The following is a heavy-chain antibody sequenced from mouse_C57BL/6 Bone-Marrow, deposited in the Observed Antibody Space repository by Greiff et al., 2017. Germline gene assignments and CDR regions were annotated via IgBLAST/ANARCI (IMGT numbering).Heavy chain of an antibody. J-gene: IGHJ1*03. Sequence: VQLQQSGAELVRPGASVKLSCTASGFNIKDDYMHWVKQRPEQGLEGIGWIDPENGDTEYASKFQGKATITADTSSNTAYLQLSSLTSEDTDVYYCTTRGYYGSSSLYWYVDVWGTGTTVTVSS. D-gene: IGHD1-1*01. CDR2: IDPENGDT. CDR3: TTRGYYGSSSLYWYVDV. CDR1: GFNIKDDY. V-gene: IGHV14-4*01.